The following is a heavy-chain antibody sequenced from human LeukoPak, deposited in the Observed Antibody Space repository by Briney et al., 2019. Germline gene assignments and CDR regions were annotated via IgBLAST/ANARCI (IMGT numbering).Heavy chain of an antibody. V-gene: IGHV1-8*03. CDR2: MNPNSGNT. CDR3: ARGRGSSWPGNY. D-gene: IGHD6-13*01. CDR1: GYTFTSYD. Sequence: ASVKVSCKTSGYTFTSYDINWVRQATGQGLEWMGWMNPNSGNTGYAQKFQGRVTITRSTSISTAYMELSSLRSEDTAVYYCARGRGSSWPGNYWGQGTLVTVSS. J-gene: IGHJ4*02.